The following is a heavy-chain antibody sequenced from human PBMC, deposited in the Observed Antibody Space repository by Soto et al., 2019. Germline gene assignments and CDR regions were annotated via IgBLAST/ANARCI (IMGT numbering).Heavy chain of an antibody. D-gene: IGHD3-22*01. Sequence: SETLSLTCTVSGGSISSYYRSWIRQPPGKGLEWIGYIYYSGSTNYNPSLKSRVTISVDTSKNQFSLKLSSVTAADTAVYYCARVKNYYDSSGYPYNWFDPWGQGTLVTVSS. CDR1: GGSISSYY. CDR3: ARVKNYYDSSGYPYNWFDP. CDR2: IYYSGST. J-gene: IGHJ5*02. V-gene: IGHV4-59*01.